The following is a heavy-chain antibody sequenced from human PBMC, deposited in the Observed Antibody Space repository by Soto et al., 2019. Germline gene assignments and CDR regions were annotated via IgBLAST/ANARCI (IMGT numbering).Heavy chain of an antibody. Sequence: QVTLKESGPVLVKPTETLTLTCTVSGFSLSKARMGVSWIRQPPGKALEWLAHIFWNDERSYHTSLKSRLTISMDPSKSQVVLTMTNVDPVDTGTYLCARALREELPIYYFDYWGQGTLVTVSS. V-gene: IGHV2-26*01. J-gene: IGHJ4*02. D-gene: IGHD1-7*01. CDR3: ARALREELPIYYFDY. CDR1: GFSLSKARMG. CDR2: IFWNDER.